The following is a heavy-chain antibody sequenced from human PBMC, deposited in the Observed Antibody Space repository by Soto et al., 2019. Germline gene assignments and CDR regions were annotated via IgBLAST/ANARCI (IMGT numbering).Heavy chain of an antibody. V-gene: IGHV3-11*05. CDR3: ARELDGIDV. J-gene: IGHJ6*02. CDR2: ITSRGTYT. Sequence: QVQLVESGGGLVKPGGSLRLSCAASGLTFSDYYMSWIRQAPGKGLEWVSYITSRGTYTKYADSVKGRFTISSDNATNSLYLQMNSLRAEDTAVYYCARELDGIDVWGQGTTVTVAS. CDR1: GLTFSDYY.